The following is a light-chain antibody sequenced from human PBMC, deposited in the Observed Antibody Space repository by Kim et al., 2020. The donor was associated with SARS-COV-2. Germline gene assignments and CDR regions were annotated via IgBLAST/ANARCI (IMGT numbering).Light chain of an antibody. CDR2: DAS. CDR1: QSVTNNY. V-gene: IGKV3-20*01. J-gene: IGKJ4*01. CDR3: QQSSYSPLT. Sequence: SPGERATLSCRASQSVTNNYLAWFQQKPGQTPRLLIHDASSRATGIPDRFSGSGSGTDFTLTISRLEPEDFAVYYCQQSSYSPLTFGGGTKVDIK.